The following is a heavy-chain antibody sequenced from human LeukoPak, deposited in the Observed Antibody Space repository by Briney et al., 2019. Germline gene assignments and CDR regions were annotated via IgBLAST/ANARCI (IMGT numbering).Heavy chain of an antibody. CDR2: IYPGDSDT. CDR1: GYSFTSYW. CDR3: ARGTLVELPYNAFDI. V-gene: IGHV5-51*01. J-gene: IGHJ3*02. Sequence: GESLKISCKGSGYSFTSYWIGWVRQMPGKGLEWMGIIYPGDSDTRYSPSFQGQVTISADKSISTAYLQWSSLKASDTAMYYCARGTLVELPYNAFDIWGQGTMVTVSS. D-gene: IGHD2-2*02.